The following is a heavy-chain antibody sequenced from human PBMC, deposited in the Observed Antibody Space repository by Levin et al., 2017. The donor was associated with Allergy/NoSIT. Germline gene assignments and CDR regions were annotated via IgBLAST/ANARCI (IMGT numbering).Heavy chain of an antibody. V-gene: IGHV3-30*18. Sequence: GGSLRLSCAAFGFTFNSYGMNWVRQTPGKGLEWVAVISYDGSEKYYADSMKGRFIISRDNSENTLYLQMNSLRPEDTAVYYCAKGLMGATTTWIFDSWGQGTLVTVSS. CDR3: AKGLMGATTTWIFDS. D-gene: IGHD1-26*01. CDR2: ISYDGSEK. CDR1: GFTFNSYG. J-gene: IGHJ4*02.